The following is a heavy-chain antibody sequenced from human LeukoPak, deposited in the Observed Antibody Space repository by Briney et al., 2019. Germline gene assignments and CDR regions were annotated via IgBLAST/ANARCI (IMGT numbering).Heavy chain of an antibody. V-gene: IGHV4-34*01. CDR2: INHRGDT. CDR3: ARGPTISETGYFDY. D-gene: IGHD1-1*01. J-gene: IGHJ4*03. CDR1: GGSFSRYY. Sequence: PSETLSLTCAVYGGSFSRYYWSWIRQSPGKGLEWIAEINHRGDTNYHPSVKSRVTISVDTSKNQFSLKVPSLTAADTAVYFCARGPTISETGYFDYWGQGTLVTVSS.